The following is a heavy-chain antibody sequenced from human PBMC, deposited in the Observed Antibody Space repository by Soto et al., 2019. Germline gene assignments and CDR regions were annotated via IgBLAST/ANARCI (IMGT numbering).Heavy chain of an antibody. D-gene: IGHD3-22*01. CDR2: IIPIFGTA. J-gene: IGHJ4*02. V-gene: IGHV1-69*13. Sequence: SVKVSCKASGGTFSSYAISWVRQAPGQGLEWMGGIIPIFGTANYAQKFQGRVTITADESTSTAYMELSSLRSEDTAVYYCASGRANYYDSSGPFDYWGQGTLVTVS. CDR1: GGTFSSYA. CDR3: ASGRANYYDSSGPFDY.